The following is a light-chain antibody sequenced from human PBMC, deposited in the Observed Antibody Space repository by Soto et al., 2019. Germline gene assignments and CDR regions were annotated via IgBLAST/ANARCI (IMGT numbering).Light chain of an antibody. CDR1: QSISGY. CDR3: QHYNSYSEA. Sequence: DIQMTQSPSSLSASARDRGTITCRASQSISGYLNWYQQKPGKAPKLLIFGASSLQSGVPSRFSGSGSGTEFTLTISSLQPDDFATYYCQHYNSYSEAFGQGTKVDIK. V-gene: IGKV1-5*01. CDR2: GAS. J-gene: IGKJ1*01.